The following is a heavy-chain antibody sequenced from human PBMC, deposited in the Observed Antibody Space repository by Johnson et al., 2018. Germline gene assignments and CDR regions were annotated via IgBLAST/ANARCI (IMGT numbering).Heavy chain of an antibody. CDR3: AKEGGALRDHAFEI. D-gene: IGHD3-16*01. Sequence: VQLVQSGGGLVQPGGSLRLSCAASGFTFSSYAMHWVRPAPGKGLEYVSAISGNGGSKYYANSVKGRFTISRDNSKNTRYLQMNSRRAEETAVYYCAKEGGALRDHAFEIWGQGTMVTVSS. CDR1: GFTFSSYA. J-gene: IGHJ3*02. V-gene: IGHV3-64*01. CDR2: ISGNGGSK.